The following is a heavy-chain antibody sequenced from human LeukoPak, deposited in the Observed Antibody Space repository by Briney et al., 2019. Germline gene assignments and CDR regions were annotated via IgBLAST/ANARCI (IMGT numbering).Heavy chain of an antibody. D-gene: IGHD2-2*01. J-gene: IGHJ4*02. CDR1: GFTLSSFA. V-gene: IGHV3-30-3*01. CDR2: ISYDGSNK. Sequence: PGGSLRLSCAASGFTLSSFAMHWVRQAPGKGLEWVAVISYDGSNKYYADSVKGRFTISRDNSKNTLYLQMNSLRAEDTAVYYCAKGGVPVVSPAVNWGQGTLVTVSS. CDR3: AKGGVPVVSPAVN.